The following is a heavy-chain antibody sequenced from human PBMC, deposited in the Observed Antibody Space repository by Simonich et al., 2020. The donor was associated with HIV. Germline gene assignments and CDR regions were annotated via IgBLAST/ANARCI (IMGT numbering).Heavy chain of an antibody. CDR2: IYPGDSDT. Sequence: EVQLVQSGAEVKKPGESLKISCKGSGYSFTSYWIGWVRQMPGKGLEWMGIIYPGDSDTRYSPSFQGQVTMSADKSISTAYLQWSSLKASDTAMYYCARQGYNSGWYWGNYFDYWGQGTLVTVSS. D-gene: IGHD6-19*01. CDR3: ARQGYNSGWYWGNYFDY. CDR1: GYSFTSYW. V-gene: IGHV5-51*01. J-gene: IGHJ4*02.